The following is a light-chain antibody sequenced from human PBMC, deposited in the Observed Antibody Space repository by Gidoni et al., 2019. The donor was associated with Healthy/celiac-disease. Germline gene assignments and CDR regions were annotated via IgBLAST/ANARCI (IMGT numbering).Light chain of an antibody. CDR2: SNN. Sequence: QSVLTKPPSAPGTPGQRVTISCSGSSSNIGSNTVNWYQQLPGTAPNLLIYSNNQRPSGVPDRFSGSKSGTSASLAISGLQSEDEADYYCAAWDDSLNGPVFGGGTKLTVL. CDR1: SSNIGSNT. CDR3: AAWDDSLNGPV. V-gene: IGLV1-44*01. J-gene: IGLJ2*01.